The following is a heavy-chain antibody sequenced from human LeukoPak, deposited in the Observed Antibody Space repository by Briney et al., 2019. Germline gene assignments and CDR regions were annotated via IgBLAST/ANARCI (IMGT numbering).Heavy chain of an antibody. Sequence: NTSETLSLTCAVSDYSFSSHYWTWIRQPPGKGLEWIGYISYIGRTNYNPSLKSRVTISIDTSKNQFSLKLTSVTAADTAVYYCARDLVTVTKGFDIWGQGTMVSVSS. J-gene: IGHJ3*02. CDR1: DYSFSSHY. D-gene: IGHD4-17*01. V-gene: IGHV4-59*11. CDR2: ISYIGRT. CDR3: ARDLVTVTKGFDI.